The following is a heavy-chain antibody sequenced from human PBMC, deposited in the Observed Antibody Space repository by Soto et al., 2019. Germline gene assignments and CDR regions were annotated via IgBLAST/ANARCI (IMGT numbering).Heavy chain of an antibody. CDR2: ISYDGSNK. D-gene: IGHD6-13*01. J-gene: IGHJ2*01. CDR3: ARGGSSSWYTFWYFDL. Sequence: QVQLVEFGGGVVQPGRSLRLSCAASGFTFSSYAMHWVRQAPGKGLEWVAVISYDGSNKYYADSVKGRFTISRDNSKNTLYLQMNSLRAEDTAVYYCARGGSSSWYTFWYFDLWGRGTLVTVSS. V-gene: IGHV3-30-3*01. CDR1: GFTFSSYA.